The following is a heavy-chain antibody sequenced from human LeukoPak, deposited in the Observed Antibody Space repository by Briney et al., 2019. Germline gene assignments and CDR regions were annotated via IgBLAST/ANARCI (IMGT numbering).Heavy chain of an antibody. Sequence: GGSLILSCAASGFIFSSYGMHWVRQAPDKGLEWVAFIRYDGSRRYYADSVKGRFTISRDNSKNTLYLQMNSLRAEDTAMYYCARGEDFGDYNYYYYMDVWGKGTTVTISS. J-gene: IGHJ6*03. CDR3: ARGEDFGDYNYYYYMDV. D-gene: IGHD4-17*01. V-gene: IGHV3-30*02. CDR2: IRYDGSRR. CDR1: GFIFSSYG.